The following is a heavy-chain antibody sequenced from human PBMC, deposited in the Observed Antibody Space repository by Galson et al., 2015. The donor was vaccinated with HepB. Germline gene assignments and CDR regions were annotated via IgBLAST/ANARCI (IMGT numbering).Heavy chain of an antibody. Sequence: SLRLSCAASGFTFSSYWMHWVRQVPGKGLVWVSRINSDGSTTNYADSVKGRFTVSRDNAKNTLYLQMNNLRAEDTAVYYCATHYGDHTRYWYFDLWGRGTLVTVSS. CDR2: INSDGSTT. V-gene: IGHV3-74*01. CDR3: ATHYGDHTRYWYFDL. D-gene: IGHD4-17*01. J-gene: IGHJ2*01. CDR1: GFTFSSYW.